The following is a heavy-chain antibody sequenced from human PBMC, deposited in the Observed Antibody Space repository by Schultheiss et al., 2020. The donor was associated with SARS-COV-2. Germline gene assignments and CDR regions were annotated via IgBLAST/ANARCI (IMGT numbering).Heavy chain of an antibody. CDR1: GGSISSYY. Sequence: SQTLSLTCTVSGGSISSYYWSWIRQPPGKGLEWIGRIYTSGSTNYNPSLKSRVTMSVDTSKNQFSLKLSSVTAADTAVYYCARAHQTTVTTDYYYYGMDVWGQGTTVTVSS. V-gene: IGHV4-4*07. J-gene: IGHJ6*02. D-gene: IGHD4-17*01. CDR2: IYTSGST. CDR3: ARAHQTTVTTDYYYYGMDV.